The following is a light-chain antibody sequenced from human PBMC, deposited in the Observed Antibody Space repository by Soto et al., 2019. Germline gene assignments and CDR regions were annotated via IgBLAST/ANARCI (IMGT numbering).Light chain of an antibody. CDR2: EVS. J-gene: IGLJ3*02. Sequence: QSALTQPASVSGSPGQSITISCTGTSSDVGGYNYVSWYQQHPGKAPKLMIYEVSYRPSGVSNRFSGSKSANTASLTISGLQAEDEADYYCSSYASSSTWVFGGGTKLTVL. CDR1: SSDVGGYNY. CDR3: SSYASSSTWV. V-gene: IGLV2-14*01.